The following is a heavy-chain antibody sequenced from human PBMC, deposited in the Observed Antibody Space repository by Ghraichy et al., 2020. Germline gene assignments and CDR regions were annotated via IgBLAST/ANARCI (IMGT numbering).Heavy chain of an antibody. CDR3: ARGSRGWDCSSTSCYGEGSYGMDV. Sequence: GSLRLSCAVYGGSFSGYYWSWIRQPPGKGLEWIGEINHSGSTNYNPSLKSRVTISVDTSKNQFSLKLSSVTAADTAVYYCARGSRGWDCSSTSCYGEGSYGMDVWGQGTTVTVSS. CDR2: INHSGST. V-gene: IGHV4-34*01. J-gene: IGHJ6*01. CDR1: GGSFSGYY. D-gene: IGHD2-2*01.